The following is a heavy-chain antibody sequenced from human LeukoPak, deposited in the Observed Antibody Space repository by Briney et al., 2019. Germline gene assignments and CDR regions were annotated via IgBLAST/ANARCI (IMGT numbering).Heavy chain of an antibody. J-gene: IGHJ4*02. Sequence: GGSLRLSCAASGFTFSGYWMSWVRQAPGKGLEWVANIKQDGSEKYYVDSVKGRFTISRDNAKNSLYLQMNSLRAEDTAVYYCARGGGATDYWGQGTLVTVSS. CDR1: GFTFSGYW. V-gene: IGHV3-7*01. CDR3: ARGGGATDY. D-gene: IGHD1-26*01. CDR2: IKQDGSEK.